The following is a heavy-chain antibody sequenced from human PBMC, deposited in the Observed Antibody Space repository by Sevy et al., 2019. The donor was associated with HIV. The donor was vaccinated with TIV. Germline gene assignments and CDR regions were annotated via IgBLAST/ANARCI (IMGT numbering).Heavy chain of an antibody. D-gene: IGHD1-26*01. J-gene: IGHJ4*02. CDR2: ISWNGGSI. CDR3: AKDISGYRGDYFDY. CDR1: GFTFDDYA. V-gene: IGHV3-9*01. Sequence: GGSLRLSCTASGFTFDDYAMHWVRQAPGKGLEWVSGISWNGGSIGYADSVKGGFTISRENAKNTLYLEMNSLRADDTALYYCAKDISGYRGDYFDYWGQGTLVTVSS.